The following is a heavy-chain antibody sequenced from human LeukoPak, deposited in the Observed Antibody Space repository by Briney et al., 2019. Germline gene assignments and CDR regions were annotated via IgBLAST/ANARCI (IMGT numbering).Heavy chain of an antibody. CDR3: TRRAGGCSSSSCYDY. V-gene: IGHV3-73*01. CDR1: GFTFSDSA. Sequence: GESLKLSCAASGFTFSDSAMHWVRQASGKGLEWVGRIRSKANSYATAYGASGKGRFTISRDESKNTAYLQMNSLKTEDTAVYFCTRRAGGCSSSSCYDYWGQGILVTVSS. J-gene: IGHJ4*02. CDR2: IRSKANSYAT. D-gene: IGHD2-2*01.